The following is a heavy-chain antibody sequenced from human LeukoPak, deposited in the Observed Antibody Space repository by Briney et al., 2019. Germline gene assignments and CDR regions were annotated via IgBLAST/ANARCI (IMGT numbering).Heavy chain of an antibody. CDR3: ARVDYGSSTDYYYYGMDV. J-gene: IGHJ6*02. CDR1: GFTFSSYG. V-gene: IGHV3-30*03. CDR2: MSYDGSNK. D-gene: IGHD2-2*01. Sequence: VGSLRLSCAASGFTFSSYGMHWVRQAPGKGLEWVAVMSYDGSNKYFADSVKGRFTISRDNSKNTLYLQMNSLRAEDTAVYYCARVDYGSSTDYYYYGMDVWGQGTTVTVSS.